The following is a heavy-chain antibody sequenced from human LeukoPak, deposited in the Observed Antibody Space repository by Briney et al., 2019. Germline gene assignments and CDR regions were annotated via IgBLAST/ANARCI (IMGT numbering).Heavy chain of an antibody. V-gene: IGHV3-23*01. Sequence: GGSLRLSCAATGFTFDDYDMHWVRQAPGKGLEWVSAISGSGGSTHYADSVKGRFTISRDNSKNTLYLQMNSLRAEDTAVYYCAKDSHWILLDDWGQGTLVTVSS. CDR3: AKDSHWILLDD. CDR2: ISGSGGST. D-gene: IGHD2-2*03. J-gene: IGHJ4*02. CDR1: GFTFDDYD.